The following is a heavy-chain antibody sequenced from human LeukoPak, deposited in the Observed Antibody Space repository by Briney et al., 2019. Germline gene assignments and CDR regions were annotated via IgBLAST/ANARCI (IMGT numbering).Heavy chain of an antibody. V-gene: IGHV3-15*01. CDR1: GFTFSNAW. D-gene: IGHD3-10*01. CDR2: IKSNADGETP. Sequence: PGGSLRLSCAASGFTFSNAWMSWVRQAPGKGLEWVGRIKSNADGETPDYAAPVKGRFTISRDDSKNTLYLQMNSLKTEDTAVYYCTTDSLYGPGNYYFDYWGQGTLVTVSS. CDR3: TTDSLYGPGNYYFDY. J-gene: IGHJ4*02.